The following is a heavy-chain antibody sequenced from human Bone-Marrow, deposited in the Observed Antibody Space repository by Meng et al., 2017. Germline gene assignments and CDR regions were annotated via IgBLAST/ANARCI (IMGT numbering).Heavy chain of an antibody. J-gene: IGHJ3*02. CDR2: IYYSGST. D-gene: IGHD3-22*01. Sequence: SETLSLTCTVSGGSISSSSYYWGWLRQPPGKGLEWIGSIYYSGSTYYNPSLKSRVTISVDTSKNQFSLKLSSVTAADTAVYYCARGLDSSGYDAFDIWGQGTMVTVSS. V-gene: IGHV4-39*07. CDR3: ARGLDSSGYDAFDI. CDR1: GGSISSSSYY.